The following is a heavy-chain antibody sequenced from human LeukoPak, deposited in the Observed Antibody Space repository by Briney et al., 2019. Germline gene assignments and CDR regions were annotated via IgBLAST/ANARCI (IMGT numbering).Heavy chain of an antibody. D-gene: IGHD2-15*01. Sequence: ASVKVSCKASGYTFTSYDINWVRQATGQGLEWMGWMNPNSGNTGYAQKFQDRVTMTRNTSISTAYMELSSLRSEDTAVYYCARGRWDIVVVVAATPHYYFDCWGQGTLVTVSS. CDR2: MNPNSGNT. CDR1: GYTFTSYD. J-gene: IGHJ4*02. CDR3: ARGRWDIVVVVAATPHYYFDC. V-gene: IGHV1-8*01.